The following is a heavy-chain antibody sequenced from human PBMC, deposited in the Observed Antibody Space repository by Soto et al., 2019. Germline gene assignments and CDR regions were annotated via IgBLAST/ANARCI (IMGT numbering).Heavy chain of an antibody. V-gene: IGHV3-72*01. CDR2: TRDKARNYAS. CDR3: ARDTGGSYDL. Sequence: EVQLVESGGGLVQPGGSLRLSCAASGFTFSNYYMDWVQLPGKGLEWVGRTRDKARNYASEYAPSLKSRFTISRHDSEDSMFLQLNSLKTEDTAVYYCARDTGGSYDLWGQGTLVTVS. CDR1: GFTFSNYY. J-gene: IGHJ5*02. D-gene: IGHD1-26*01.